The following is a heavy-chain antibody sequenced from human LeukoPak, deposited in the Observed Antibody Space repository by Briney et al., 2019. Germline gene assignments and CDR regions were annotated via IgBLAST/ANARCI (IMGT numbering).Heavy chain of an antibody. CDR3: ARAEGYCSGGSCYYYYYMDV. V-gene: IGHV3-21*01. D-gene: IGHD2-15*01. CDR1: GFTFNNYV. Sequence: GGSLKLSCAASGFTFNNYVINWVRQAPGKGLEWVSSISSSSSYIYYADSVKGRFTISRDNAKNSLYLQMNSLRAEDTAVYYCARAEGYCSGGSCYYYYYMDVWGKGTTVTVSS. CDR2: ISSSSSYI. J-gene: IGHJ6*03.